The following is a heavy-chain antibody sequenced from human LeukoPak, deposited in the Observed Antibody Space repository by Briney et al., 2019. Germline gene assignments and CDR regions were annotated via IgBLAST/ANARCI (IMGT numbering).Heavy chain of an antibody. CDR2: ISSSSRTI. V-gene: IGHV3-48*02. CDR3: AKGHTNLDPA. D-gene: IGHD1-1*01. J-gene: IGHJ4*02. Sequence: HPGGSLSLSCAGTGFTFSDYNMKWVRQAPGKGLEWVSYISSSSRTIYYADSVKGRLTISRDNAKNSLYLQMNSLRDEDTAVYYCAKGHTNLDPAGDQGALVIVSS. CDR1: GFTFSDYN.